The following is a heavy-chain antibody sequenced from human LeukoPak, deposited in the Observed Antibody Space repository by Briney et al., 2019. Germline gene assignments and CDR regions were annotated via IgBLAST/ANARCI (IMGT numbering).Heavy chain of an antibody. CDR2: ISGSGSAI. Sequence: GGSLRLSCAASGFTFSSYRMNWVRQAPGKGLEWVSYISGSGSAIYYADSVKGRFTISRDKAKNSLYLQMNSLRAEDTAVFYCARLATPGFYFDSWGQGTLVTVSS. CDR1: GFTFSSYR. D-gene: IGHD2-15*01. CDR3: ARLATPGFYFDS. J-gene: IGHJ4*02. V-gene: IGHV3-48*01.